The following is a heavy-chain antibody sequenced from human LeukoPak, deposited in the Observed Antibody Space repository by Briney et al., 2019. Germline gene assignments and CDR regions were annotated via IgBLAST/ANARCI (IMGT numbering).Heavy chain of an antibody. D-gene: IGHD2/OR15-2a*01. J-gene: IGHJ4*02. CDR1: GFTFGKYW. CDR2: ISGSGGST. CDR3: AKSPLSQLGYFDY. V-gene: IGHV3-23*01. Sequence: GGSLRLSCVASGFTFGKYWMSWVRQAPGKGLEWVSAISGSGGSTYYADSVKGRFTISRDNSKNTLYLQMNSLRAEDTAVYYCAKSPLSQLGYFDYWGQGTLVTVSS.